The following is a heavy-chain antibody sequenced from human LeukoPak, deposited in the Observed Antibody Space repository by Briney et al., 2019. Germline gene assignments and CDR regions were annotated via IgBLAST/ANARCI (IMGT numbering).Heavy chain of an antibody. CDR3: AREGQEYSSGWLSGYFDL. J-gene: IGHJ2*01. CDR1: GFTFSSYA. D-gene: IGHD6-19*01. Sequence: GRSLRLSCAASGFTFSSYAMHWVRQAPGKGLEWVAVISYDGSNKYYADSVKGRFTISRDNSKNTLYLQMNSQRAEDTAVYYCAREGQEYSSGWLSGYFDLWGRGTLVTVSS. V-gene: IGHV3-30-3*01. CDR2: ISYDGSNK.